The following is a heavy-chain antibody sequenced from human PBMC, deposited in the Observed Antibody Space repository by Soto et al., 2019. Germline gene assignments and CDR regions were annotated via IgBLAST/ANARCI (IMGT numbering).Heavy chain of an antibody. CDR2: IGGSSGSI. CDR3: AKVQAEYYDSSGTIDY. CDR1: EFTFSGNV. V-gene: IGHV3-23*02. J-gene: IGHJ4*02. Sequence: HPGGCHRLSCADSEFTFSGNVMSCIRQVPGNGQTWDLAIGGSSGSIYYRDDVKGRLTISRDNYKKTLDMKMNSLRAEDTAVYYCAKVQAEYYDSSGTIDYWAQGTLLTVSS. D-gene: IGHD3-22*01.